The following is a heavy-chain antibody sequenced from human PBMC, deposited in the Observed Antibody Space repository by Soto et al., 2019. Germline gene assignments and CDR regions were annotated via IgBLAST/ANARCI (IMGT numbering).Heavy chain of an antibody. D-gene: IGHD1-20*01. CDR3: AREYNPGGYYYYYGMDV. J-gene: IGHJ6*02. Sequence: GGSLRLSCAASGFTFSSYWMHWVRQAPGKGLVWVSRINSDGSSTSYADSVKGRFTISRDNAKNTLYLQMNSLRAEDTAVYYCAREYNPGGYYYYYGMDVWGQGTTVTVSS. V-gene: IGHV3-74*01. CDR1: GFTFSSYW. CDR2: INSDGSST.